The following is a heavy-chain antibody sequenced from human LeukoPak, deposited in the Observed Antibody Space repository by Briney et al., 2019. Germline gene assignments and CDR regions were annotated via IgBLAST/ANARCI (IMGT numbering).Heavy chain of an antibody. J-gene: IGHJ6*02. CDR3: ARGYCSGGSCYSVGYYGMDV. Sequence: GGSLRLSCAASGFTFSSYWMHWVRQDPGKGLVWVSRIKSDGRSISYADSVKGRFTISRDNAKNTLYLQMNSLRAEDPAVYYCARGYCSGGSCYSVGYYGMDVWGQGTTVTVSS. V-gene: IGHV3-74*01. D-gene: IGHD2-15*01. CDR2: IKSDGRSI. CDR1: GFTFSSYW.